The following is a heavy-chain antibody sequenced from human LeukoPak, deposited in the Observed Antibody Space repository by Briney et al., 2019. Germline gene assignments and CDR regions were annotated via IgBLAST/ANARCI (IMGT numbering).Heavy chain of an antibody. J-gene: IGHJ1*01. Sequence: ASVRVSCKASGYTFTGYYMHWVRQAPGQGLEWMGWINPNSGGTNYAQKFQGRVTMTRDTSISTAYMELSRLRSDDTAVYYCVYCSGGSCYGGFQHWGQGTLVTVSS. V-gene: IGHV1-2*02. D-gene: IGHD2-15*01. CDR3: VYCSGGSCYGGFQH. CDR2: INPNSGGT. CDR1: GYTFTGYY.